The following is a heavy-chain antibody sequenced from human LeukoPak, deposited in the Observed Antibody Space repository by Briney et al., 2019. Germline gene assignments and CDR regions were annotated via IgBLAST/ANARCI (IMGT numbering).Heavy chain of an antibody. J-gene: IGHJ4*02. Sequence: ASVKVPYKASGYTFTSYYMHWVGQAPGQGLEWMGIINPSGGSTSYAQKLQGRVTMTRDTSTSTVYMELSSLRSEDTAVYYCARVGLGDGDYFDYWGQGTLVTVSS. CDR3: ARVGLGDGDYFDY. CDR2: INPSGGST. D-gene: IGHD2-21*02. CDR1: GYTFTSYY. V-gene: IGHV1-46*03.